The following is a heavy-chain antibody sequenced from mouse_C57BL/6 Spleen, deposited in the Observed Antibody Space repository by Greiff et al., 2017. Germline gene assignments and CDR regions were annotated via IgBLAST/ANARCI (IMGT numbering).Heavy chain of an antibody. CDR1: GYTFTSYW. CDR2: IYPGSGST. CDR3: AREVNCNYVWALGY. V-gene: IGHV1-55*01. J-gene: IGHJ4*01. D-gene: IGHD2-1*01. Sequence: QVQLQQPGAELVKPGASVKMSCKASGYTFTSYWITWVKQRPGQGLEWIGDIYPGSGSTNYNEKFKSKATLTVDTSSSTAYMQLRILTSEDSAVYFCAREVNCNYVWALGYWGQGAPVTVS.